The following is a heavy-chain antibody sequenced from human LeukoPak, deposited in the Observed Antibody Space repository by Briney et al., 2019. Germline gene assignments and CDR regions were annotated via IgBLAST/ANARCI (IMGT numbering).Heavy chain of an antibody. CDR1: GFTFSSYS. CDR2: ISGSSYI. V-gene: IGHV3-21*01. D-gene: IGHD5-12*01. CDR3: ARDIVSRDGYNSRDY. Sequence: GGSLRLSCAASGFTFSSYSMNWVRQAPGKGLEWVSSISGSSYIYYADSVKGRFTISRDNAKNSLYLQMNSLRAEDTAVYYCARDIVSRDGYNSRDYWGQGTLVTVSS. J-gene: IGHJ4*02.